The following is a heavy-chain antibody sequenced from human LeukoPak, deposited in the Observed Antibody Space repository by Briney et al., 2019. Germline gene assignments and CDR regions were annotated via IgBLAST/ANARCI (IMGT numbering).Heavy chain of an antibody. CDR3: TKGVLGGTQSVSAGLDS. CDR2: ITYDGSNK. CDR1: GFTFSNYG. Sequence: QTGRSLRLSCVAAGFTFSNYGMHWVRQAPGKGLEWVAVITYDGSNKYYADSVKGRFTISRDNSKNTLYLQMNSLRAEDTAVYYCTKGVLGGTQSVSAGLDSWGQGTLVTVSS. V-gene: IGHV3-30*18. D-gene: IGHD3-16*01. J-gene: IGHJ4*02.